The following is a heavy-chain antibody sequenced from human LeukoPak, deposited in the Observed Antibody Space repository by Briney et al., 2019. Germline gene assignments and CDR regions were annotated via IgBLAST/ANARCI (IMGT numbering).Heavy chain of an antibody. V-gene: IGHV3-74*01. CDR1: GFTLSSYW. CDR3: IRTLIVATSPYMDV. CDR2: VNSDGTGT. J-gene: IGHJ6*03. Sequence: GGSLRLSRAASGFTLSSYWMHWVRQTPGKGLVWGLRVNSDGTGTTYADSVEGRFTISRDNAKNTVYLQMNSLRAEDTAIYYCIRTLIVATSPYMDVWGKGTTVTVSS. D-gene: IGHD5-12*01.